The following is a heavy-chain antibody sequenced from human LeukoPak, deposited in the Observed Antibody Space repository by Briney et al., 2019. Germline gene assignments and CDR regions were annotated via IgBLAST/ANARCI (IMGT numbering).Heavy chain of an antibody. D-gene: IGHD3-22*01. V-gene: IGHV4-4*02. J-gene: IGHJ4*02. Sequence: PSETLSLTCAVSGGSISSSNWWSWVRQPPGKGLEWIGEIYHSGSTNYNPSLKSRVTISVGKSKNQFSLKLSSVTAADTAVYYCASDYYDSSGYNYFDYWGQGTLVTVSS. CDR1: GGSISSSNW. CDR3: ASDYYDSSGYNYFDY. CDR2: IYHSGST.